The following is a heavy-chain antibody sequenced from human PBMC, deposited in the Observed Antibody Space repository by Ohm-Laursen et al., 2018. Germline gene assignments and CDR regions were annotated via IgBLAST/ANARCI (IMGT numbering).Heavy chain of an antibody. CDR1: GYTFIDYD. V-gene: IGHV1-2*02. Sequence: ASAKVSCKTSGYTFIDYDMHWVRQAPGQGLEWVGWINRDSAGPNYAQTFQGRVTMTTDTSINTAYMELSRLTSDDTAVYYCARDPFDYWGQGTLVTVSS. CDR2: INRDSAGP. CDR3: ARDPFDY. J-gene: IGHJ4*02.